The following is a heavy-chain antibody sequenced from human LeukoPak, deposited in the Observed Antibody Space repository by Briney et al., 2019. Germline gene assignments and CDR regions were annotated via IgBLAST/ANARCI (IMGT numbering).Heavy chain of an antibody. D-gene: IGHD4-17*01. CDR3: ARGGELTTGLDY. V-gene: IGHV4-39*07. J-gene: IGHJ4*02. Sequence: PSETLSLTCTVSGGSISSSSYYWGWIRQPPGKGLEWIGSIYYSGSTYYNPSLKSRVTISVDTSKNQFSLKLSSATAADTAVCYCARGGELTTGLDYWGQGTLVTVSS. CDR1: GGSISSSSYY. CDR2: IYYSGST.